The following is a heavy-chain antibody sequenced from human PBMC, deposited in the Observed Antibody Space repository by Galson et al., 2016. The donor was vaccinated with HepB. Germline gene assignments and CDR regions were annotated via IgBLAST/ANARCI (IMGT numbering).Heavy chain of an antibody. CDR2: IKQEGSEE. V-gene: IGHV3-7*05. D-gene: IGHD3-10*01. CDR3: ARRRGSGSHDY. Sequence: SLRLSCAASGFTPSSSWMSWVRQAPGKGLEWVANIKQEGSEEYYVDSVKGRFTISRDNAKNSLYLQMNSLRAEDTAVYYFARRRGSGSHDYWGQGTLVTVSS. CDR1: GFTPSSSW. J-gene: IGHJ4*02.